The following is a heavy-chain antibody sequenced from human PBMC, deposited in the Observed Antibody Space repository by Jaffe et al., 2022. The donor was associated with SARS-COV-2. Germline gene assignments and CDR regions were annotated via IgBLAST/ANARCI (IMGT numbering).Heavy chain of an antibody. J-gene: IGHJ3*02. Sequence: QVQLVQSGAEVKKPGASVKVSCKASGYTFTSYAMHWVRQAPGQRLEWMGWINAGNGNTKYSQKFQGRVTITRDTSASTAYMELSSLRSEDTAVYYCARVLGPGVLVGTQETDAFDIWGQGTMVTVSS. D-gene: IGHD2-8*02. V-gene: IGHV1-3*01. CDR3: ARVLGPGVLVGTQETDAFDI. CDR1: GYTFTSYA. CDR2: INAGNGNT.